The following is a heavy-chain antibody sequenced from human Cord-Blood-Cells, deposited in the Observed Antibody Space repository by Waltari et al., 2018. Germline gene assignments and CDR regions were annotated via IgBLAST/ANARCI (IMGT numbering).Heavy chain of an antibody. V-gene: IGHV1-3*01. CDR2: IHAGNGNT. CDR3: ARARRAAAGPDAFDI. D-gene: IGHD6-13*01. Sequence: QVQLVQSGAEVKKPGASVKVSCKASGYTFTSYAMHWLRPGRGQRLEWMGWIHAGNGNTKYSQKFQGRVTITRDTSASTAYMELSSLRSEETAVYYCARARRAAAGPDAFDIWGQGTMVTVSS. CDR1: GYTFTSYA. J-gene: IGHJ3*02.